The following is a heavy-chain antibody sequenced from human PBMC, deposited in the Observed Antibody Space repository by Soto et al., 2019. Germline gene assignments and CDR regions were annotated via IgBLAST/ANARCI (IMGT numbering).Heavy chain of an antibody. V-gene: IGHV1-69*08. CDR3: ARDMGFGLSDY. CDR1: GGTFSNDI. J-gene: IGHJ4*02. D-gene: IGHD3-10*01. CDR2: IIPLLDTT. Sequence: SVKVSSKTPGGTFSNDISTWPCQAPGQGLEWMGRIIPLLDTTNYAQKFQGRVTITRDTSASTAYMELSSLRSEDTAVYYCARDMGFGLSDYWGQGTLVTVSS.